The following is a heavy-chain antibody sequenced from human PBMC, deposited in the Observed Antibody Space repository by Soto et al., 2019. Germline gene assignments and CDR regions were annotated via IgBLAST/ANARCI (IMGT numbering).Heavy chain of an antibody. CDR2: ISSSGSTI. CDR1: GFTFSSYE. D-gene: IGHD3-22*01. Sequence: GGSLRLSCAASGFTFSSYEMNWVRQAPGKGLEWVSYISSSGSTIYYADSVKGRFTISRDNAKNSLYLQMNSLRAEDTAVYYCARSQMDYYDSSGYYFDYWGQGTLVTVSS. V-gene: IGHV3-48*03. J-gene: IGHJ4*02. CDR3: ARSQMDYYDSSGYYFDY.